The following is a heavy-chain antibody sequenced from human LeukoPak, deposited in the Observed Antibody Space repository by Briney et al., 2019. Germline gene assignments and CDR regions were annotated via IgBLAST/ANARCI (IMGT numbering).Heavy chain of an antibody. CDR3: ARQGAVAGTPFDY. J-gene: IGHJ4*02. CDR2: INPNSGGT. D-gene: IGHD6-19*01. V-gene: IGHV1-2*02. Sequence: GASVKVSCKASGYTFTGYYMHWVRQAPGQGLEWMGWINPNSGGTNYAQKFQGRVTMTTDTSTSTAYMELRSLRSDDTAVYYCARQGAVAGTPFDYWGQGTLVTVSS. CDR1: GYTFTGYY.